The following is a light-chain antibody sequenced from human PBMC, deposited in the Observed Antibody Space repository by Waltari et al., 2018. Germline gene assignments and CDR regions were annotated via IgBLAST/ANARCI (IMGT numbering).Light chain of an antibody. CDR2: DTS. CDR3: QQRYSWPPIT. J-gene: IGKJ5*01. Sequence: EVVLTQSPATLSLSPGASATLSCRASQSVRSYLGWYQQKPGQAPRLLISDTSNRATGVPARFSGSGSGTELTITISSLEPEEFAVYYCQQRYSWPPITFGQGTRLDIK. CDR1: QSVRSY. V-gene: IGKV3-11*01.